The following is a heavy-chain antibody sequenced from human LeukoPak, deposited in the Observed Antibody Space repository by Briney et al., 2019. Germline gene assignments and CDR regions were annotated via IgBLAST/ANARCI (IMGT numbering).Heavy chain of an antibody. Sequence: GASVKVSCKASGGTFSSYAISWVRQAPGQGLEWMGGIIPIFGTANYAQKFQGRVTITADESTSTAYMELSSLRSEDTAVYYCARAYGSGSCCYYMDVWGKGTTVTVPS. CDR3: ARAYGSGSCCYYMDV. CDR1: GGTFSSYA. CDR2: IIPIFGTA. D-gene: IGHD3-10*01. V-gene: IGHV1-69*13. J-gene: IGHJ6*03.